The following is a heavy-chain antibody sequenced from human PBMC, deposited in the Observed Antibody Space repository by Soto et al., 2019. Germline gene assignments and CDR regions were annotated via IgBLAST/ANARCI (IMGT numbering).Heavy chain of an antibody. CDR3: ARRYQQLYSLQYYNGMDV. Sequence: QVQLQESGPGLVKPSGTLSLTCAVSGGSVSSSNWWSWVRQPPGKGLEWIGEIYHSGSTNYNPSLKSLVTISIDKSNNQFSLKLSSVTAADTAVYYCARRYQQLYSLQYYNGMDVWGQGTTVTVSS. D-gene: IGHD2-2*02. CDR1: GGSVSSSNW. CDR2: IYHSGST. V-gene: IGHV4-4*02. J-gene: IGHJ6*02.